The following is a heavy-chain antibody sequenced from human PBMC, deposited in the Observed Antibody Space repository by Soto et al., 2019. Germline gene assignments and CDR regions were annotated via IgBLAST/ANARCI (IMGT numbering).Heavy chain of an antibody. CDR3: AREYDDSSGGGEVFDY. Sequence: QVQLVQSGAEVKKPGSSVKVSCKASGGTFSSYAISWVRQAPGQGLEWMGGIIPIFGTANYAQKFQGRVTMTADESTSTAYMELSSLRSEDTAVYYCAREYDDSSGGGEVFDYWGQGTLVTVSS. CDR1: GGTFSSYA. D-gene: IGHD3-22*01. V-gene: IGHV1-69*01. CDR2: IIPIFGTA. J-gene: IGHJ4*02.